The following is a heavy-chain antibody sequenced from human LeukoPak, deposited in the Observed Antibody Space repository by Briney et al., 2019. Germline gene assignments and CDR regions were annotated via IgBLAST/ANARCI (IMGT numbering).Heavy chain of an antibody. CDR1: GFTFSDYS. J-gene: IGHJ6*02. D-gene: IGHD5/OR15-5a*01. CDR2: IGSSSDYI. Sequence: GGSLRLSCPASGFTFSDYSMSWVCQAPGKGLEWVSSIGSSSDYIYYADSVKGRFTISRDNARNSLYLQMNSLRAEDTAVYYCARSRSVSNYKGMDVWGQGTTVTVSS. V-gene: IGHV3-21*01. CDR3: ARSRSVSNYKGMDV.